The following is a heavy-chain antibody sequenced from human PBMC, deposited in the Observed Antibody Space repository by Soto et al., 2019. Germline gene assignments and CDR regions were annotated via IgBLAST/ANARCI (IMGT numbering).Heavy chain of an antibody. CDR2: INGDGSST. J-gene: IGHJ4*02. CDR1: RFTFSSYW. CDR3: VSLSSSWYYDS. V-gene: IGHV3-74*01. D-gene: IGHD6-13*01. Sequence: GGYLRLSCAASRFTFSSYWMHWVRQAPGKGLVCVSRINGDGSSTSYADSVKGRFTISRDNAKNTLYLQMNSLRAEDTAVYYCVSLSSSWYYDSWGQGTLVTVSS.